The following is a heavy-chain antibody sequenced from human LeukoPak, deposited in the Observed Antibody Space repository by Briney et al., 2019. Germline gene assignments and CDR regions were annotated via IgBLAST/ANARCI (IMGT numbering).Heavy chain of an antibody. CDR3: ARAWQWLPLDS. CDR2: IHTSGSN. V-gene: IGHV4-4*07. J-gene: IGHJ4*02. Sequence: SETLSLTCPVAGGSISSYYWTWIRQPAGNGLEWIGRIHTSGSNNYNPSLKSRVTISADTSKNQFSLKLTSVTAADTAVYYCARAWQWLPLDSWGQGTLVTVSS. D-gene: IGHD6-19*01. CDR1: GGSISSYY.